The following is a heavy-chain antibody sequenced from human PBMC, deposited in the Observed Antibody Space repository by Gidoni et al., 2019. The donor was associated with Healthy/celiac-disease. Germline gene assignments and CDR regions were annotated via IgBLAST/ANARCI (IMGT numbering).Heavy chain of an antibody. CDR2: IWYDGSNK. D-gene: IGHD3-10*01. CDR3: ARERNVYYYGSGREPFDY. J-gene: IGHJ4*02. CDR1: GFTFSSYG. Sequence: QVQLVESGGGVVQPGRSLRLSCAASGFTFSSYGMHWVRQAPGKGLEWVAVIWYDGSNKYYADSVKGRFTISRDNSKNTLYLQMNSLRAEDTAVYYCARERNVYYYGSGREPFDYWGQGTLVTVSS. V-gene: IGHV3-33*01.